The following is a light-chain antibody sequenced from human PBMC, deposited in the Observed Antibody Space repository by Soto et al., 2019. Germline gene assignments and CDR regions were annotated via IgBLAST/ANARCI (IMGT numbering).Light chain of an antibody. CDR3: SSYTDSSNYV. CDR1: SSDLAIYNY. V-gene: IGLV2-14*01. Sequence: QSVLTQPASVSGSPGQSITISCTGTSSDLAIYNYVSWYQQQPGKAPKLMIYQVTNRPSGVSNRFSGSRPGNTASLTISGLQAEDEADYYCSSYTDSSNYVFGTGTKVTVL. CDR2: QVT. J-gene: IGLJ1*01.